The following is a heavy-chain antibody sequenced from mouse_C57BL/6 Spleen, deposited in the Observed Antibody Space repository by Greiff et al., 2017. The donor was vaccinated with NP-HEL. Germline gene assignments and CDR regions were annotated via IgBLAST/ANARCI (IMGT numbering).Heavy chain of an antibody. CDR2: ISYDGSN. J-gene: IGHJ1*03. Sequence: EVQLKESGPGLVKPSQSLSLTCSVTGYSITSGYYWNWIRQFPGNKLEWMGYISYDGSNNYNPSLKNRISITRDTSKNQFFLKLNSVTTEDTATYYCARDADYYGSSSWYFDVWGTGTTVTVSS. CDR1: GYSITSGYY. V-gene: IGHV3-6*01. CDR3: ARDADYYGSSSWYFDV. D-gene: IGHD1-1*01.